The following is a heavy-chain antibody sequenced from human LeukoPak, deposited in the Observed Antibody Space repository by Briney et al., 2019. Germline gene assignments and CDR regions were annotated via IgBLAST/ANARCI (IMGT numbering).Heavy chain of an antibody. D-gene: IGHD2-15*01. Sequence: HPSETLSLTCTVSGGSMSGSYWSWIRQSPGKGLEWLGYIYFTGHSKSNPSLKSRVTISLDTSKNQLSLRLASVTAADTAVYYCARRRQVTSYSPYAFDIWGQGTMVTVSS. CDR2: IYFTGHS. CDR1: GGSMSGSY. CDR3: ARRRQVTSYSPYAFDI. J-gene: IGHJ3*02. V-gene: IGHV4-59*08.